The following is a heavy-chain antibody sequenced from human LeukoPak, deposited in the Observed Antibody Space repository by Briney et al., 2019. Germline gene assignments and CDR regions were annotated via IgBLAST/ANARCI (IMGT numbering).Heavy chain of an antibody. CDR1: GFTFSSHA. D-gene: IGHD4-23*01. V-gene: IGHV3-23*01. Sequence: GGSLRLSCAASGFTFSSHAMSWVRQAPGKGLEWVSAISGSGGSTYYADSVKGRFTISRDNSKNTLYLQMNSLRAEDTAVYYCAKDLRRTVVTPRYGMDVWGQGTTVTVSS. CDR2: ISGSGGST. J-gene: IGHJ6*02. CDR3: AKDLRRTVVTPRYGMDV.